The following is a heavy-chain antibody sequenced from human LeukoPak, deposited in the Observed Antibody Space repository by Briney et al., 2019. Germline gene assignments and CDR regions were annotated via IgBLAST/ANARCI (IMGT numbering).Heavy chain of an antibody. CDR2: IYPGESDN. J-gene: IGHJ4*02. V-gene: IGHV5-51*01. Sequence: GEALKISLKGSGCGFTSYWIGWGRPMPGKGVEGRGIIYPGESDNRYSPSFQGQVTISAHNSISTAYLQWSSLKPSHTAMYYCARHVSIAAVDYWRQGTLVTVSS. D-gene: IGHD6-13*01. CDR1: GCGFTSYW. CDR3: ARHVSIAAVDY.